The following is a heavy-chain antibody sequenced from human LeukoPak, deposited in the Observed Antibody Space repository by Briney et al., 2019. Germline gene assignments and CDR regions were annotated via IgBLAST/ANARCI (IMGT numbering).Heavy chain of an antibody. CDR2: INPRGPIT. V-gene: IGHV1-46*01. CDR1: GSTFTWYL. J-gene: IGHJ5*02. CDR3: ARPAYCDGTNCGYWLDP. Sequence: ASVKVSCKTYGSTFTWYLIHWVRQAPGQGLEWVGTINPRGPITRYAERFQGRVTLTEDTSTNTFYMELSSLTSDDTAVYFCARPAYCDGTNCGYWLDPWGPGTLVTVSS. D-gene: IGHD2-21*01.